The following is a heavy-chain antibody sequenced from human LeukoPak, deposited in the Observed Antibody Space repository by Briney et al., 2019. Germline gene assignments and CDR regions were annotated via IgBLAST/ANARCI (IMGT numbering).Heavy chain of an antibody. CDR1: GGSISSSSYY. V-gene: IGHV4-39*01. J-gene: IGHJ4*02. Sequence: SETLSLTCTVSGGSISSSSYYWSWIRQPPGKGLEWIGEINHSGSTNYNPSLKSRVTISVDTSKNQFSLKLSSVTAADTAVYYCARRIGRDIVVVVAGDDYWGQGTLVTVSS. CDR3: ARRIGRDIVVVVAGDDY. CDR2: INHSGST. D-gene: IGHD2-15*01.